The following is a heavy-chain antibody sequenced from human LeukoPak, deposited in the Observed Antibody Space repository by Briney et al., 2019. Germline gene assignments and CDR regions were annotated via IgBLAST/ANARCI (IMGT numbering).Heavy chain of an antibody. Sequence: PSETLSLTCTLSGGSLSRFYWGCIRRPAERGLEWIGRIYTSGSTNYNPSLKSRVTMSVDTSKNQFSLKLSSVTAADPAVYYCARELAATEFDPWGQGTLVTVSS. D-gene: IGHD6-25*01. CDR1: GGSLSRFY. V-gene: IGHV4-4*07. J-gene: IGHJ5*02. CDR3: ARELAATEFDP. CDR2: IYTSGST.